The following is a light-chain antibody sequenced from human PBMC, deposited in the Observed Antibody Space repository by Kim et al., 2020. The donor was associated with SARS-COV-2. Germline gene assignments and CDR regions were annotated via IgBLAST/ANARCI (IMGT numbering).Light chain of an antibody. V-gene: IGLV3-1*01. CDR1: NLGAKY. CDR3: QAWDSSTVV. J-gene: IGLJ2*01. Sequence: SVSPGQTASIPCSGDNLGAKYVCWYQQQAGQSPVLVIYQDNKRPSGIPERFSGSNVGNTATLTISGTQAMDEADYYCQAWDSSTVVFGGGTQLTVL. CDR2: QDN.